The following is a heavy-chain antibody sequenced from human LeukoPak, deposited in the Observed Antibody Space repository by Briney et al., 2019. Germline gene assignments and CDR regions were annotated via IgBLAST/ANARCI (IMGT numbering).Heavy chain of an antibody. CDR3: ARDYGAAGTGAIDY. V-gene: IGHV4-31*03. D-gene: IGHD6-13*01. Sequence: SETLSLTCTVSGGSISSGGYYWSWIRQHPGKGLEWIGYIYYSGSTYYNPSLKSRVTISVDTPKNQFSLKLSSVTAADTAVYYCARDYGAAGTGAIDYWGQGTLVTVSS. CDR1: GGSISSGGYY. CDR2: IYYSGST. J-gene: IGHJ4*02.